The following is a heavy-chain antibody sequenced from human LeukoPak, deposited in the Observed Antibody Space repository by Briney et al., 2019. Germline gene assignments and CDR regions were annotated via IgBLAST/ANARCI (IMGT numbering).Heavy chain of an antibody. D-gene: IGHD3-10*01. Sequence: GWSLRLSCAASGFTFTTTWMTWVRQAPGKGLEWVGRISDGGTIDHAAPVKGRFTISRDDSRNTLYLQMNSLKTEDTAVYYCTTYDSRSGSCGDWGQGTLVTVSS. CDR2: ISDGGTI. V-gene: IGHV3-15*01. J-gene: IGHJ4*02. CDR3: TTYDSRSGSCGD. CDR1: GFTFTTTW.